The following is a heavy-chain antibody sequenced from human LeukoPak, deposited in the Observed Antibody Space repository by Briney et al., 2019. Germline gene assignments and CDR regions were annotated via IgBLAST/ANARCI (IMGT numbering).Heavy chain of an antibody. J-gene: IGHJ4*02. D-gene: IGHD2-15*01. CDR1: GFSFSTTW. CDR3: TKDAGYASDY. Sequence: GGSLRLSCAASGFSFSTTWKHWVRQAPGKGLEWVALIYSDSSRTTYADSVKGRFTISRDNAKNTVYLQMSSLRVEDTAVYFCTKDAGYASDYWGQGILVPVSS. V-gene: IGHV3-74*01. CDR2: IYSDSSRT.